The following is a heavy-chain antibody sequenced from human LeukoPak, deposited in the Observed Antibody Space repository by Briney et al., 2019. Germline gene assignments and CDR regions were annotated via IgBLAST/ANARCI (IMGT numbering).Heavy chain of an antibody. CDR3: ARASRDGYNQNFDY. CDR1: GYNFFSNYW. J-gene: IGHJ4*02. D-gene: IGHD5-24*01. CDR2: LYPGDSDS. Sequence: GESLKISCKAYGYNFFSNYWIAWVRQMPGKGLEWMGILYPGDSDSSYSPSFQGQVTISADKSISTAYLQWSSLKASDTAMYYCARASRDGYNQNFDYWGQGTLVTVSS. V-gene: IGHV5-51*01.